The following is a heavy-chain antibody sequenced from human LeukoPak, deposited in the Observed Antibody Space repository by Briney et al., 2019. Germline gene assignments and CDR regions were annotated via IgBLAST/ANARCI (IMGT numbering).Heavy chain of an antibody. CDR3: ARRAGAYSHPYDY. Sequence: GGSLRLSCAASGFTFNRYWMSWVRQAPGKELQWVANIKQDGSAKYYVDSVKGRFTISRDNSKNTLYLQMNSLRAEDTAVYYCARRAGAYSHPYDYWGQGTLVTVSS. CDR2: IKQDGSAK. J-gene: IGHJ4*02. V-gene: IGHV3-7*03. CDR1: GFTFNRYW. D-gene: IGHD4/OR15-4a*01.